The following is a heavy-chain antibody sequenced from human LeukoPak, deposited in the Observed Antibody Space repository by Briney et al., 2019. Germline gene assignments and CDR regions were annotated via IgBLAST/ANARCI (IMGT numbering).Heavy chain of an antibody. CDR1: GGSISSYY. J-gene: IGHJ6*03. CDR2: IYTSGST. D-gene: IGHD3-3*01. V-gene: IGHV4-4*07. CDR3: ARGITIFGVVTDYYYYMDV. Sequence: SETLSLTCTVSGGSISSYYWSWIRQPAGKGLEWIGRIYTSGSTNYNPSLKSRVTMSVDTSKNQFSLKLSSVTAADTAVYYCARGITIFGVVTDYYYYMDVWGKGTTVTVSS.